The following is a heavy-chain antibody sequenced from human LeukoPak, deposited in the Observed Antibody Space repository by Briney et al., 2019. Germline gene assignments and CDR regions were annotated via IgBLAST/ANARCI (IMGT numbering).Heavy chain of an antibody. CDR3: ARGPIAAAGDFDY. D-gene: IGHD6-13*01. CDR1: GGTFSGYA. J-gene: IGHJ4*02. V-gene: IGHV1-69*05. CDR2: IIPIFGTA. Sequence: ASVKVSCKASGGTFSGYAISWVRQAPGQGLEWMGGIIPIFGTANYAQKFQGRVTITTDESTSTAYMELSSLRSEDTAVYYCARGPIAAAGDFDYWGQGTLVTVSS.